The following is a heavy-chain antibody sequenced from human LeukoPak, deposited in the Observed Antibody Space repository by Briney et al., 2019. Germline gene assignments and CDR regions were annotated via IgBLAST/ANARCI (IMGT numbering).Heavy chain of an antibody. D-gene: IGHD1-26*01. CDR2: TYYRSKWYN. V-gene: IGHV6-1*01. J-gene: IGHJ4*02. CDR1: GDSVSSNNAA. Sequence: SQTLSLTCAISGDSVSSNNAAWNWIRQSPSRGLEWQGRTYYRSKWYNDYAVSVKSRITINPDTSKNQFSLQLNSVTPEDTAVYYCARGGATKDPYYFDYWGQGTLVTVSS. CDR3: ARGGATKDPYYFDY.